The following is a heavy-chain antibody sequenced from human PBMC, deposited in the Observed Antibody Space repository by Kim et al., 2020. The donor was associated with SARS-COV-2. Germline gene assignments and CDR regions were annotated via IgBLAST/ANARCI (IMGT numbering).Heavy chain of an antibody. CDR3: ARDRERGSWTIEFYEKYYM. Sequence: ASVKVSCKTSDYSFIKYGISWVRQAPGQGLEWMAWISPSSAGANYAPKYEDRLTVTTDSSTGTVYMDLRSLKSDDTAVYYFARDRERGSWTIEFYEKYYM. V-gene: IGHV1-18*01. J-gene: IGHJ6*03. CDR2: ISPSSAGA. CDR1: DYSFIKYG. D-gene: IGHD3-16*01.